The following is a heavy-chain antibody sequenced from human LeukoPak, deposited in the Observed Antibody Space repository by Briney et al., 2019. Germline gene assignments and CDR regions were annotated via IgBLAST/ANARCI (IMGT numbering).Heavy chain of an antibody. V-gene: IGHV4-30-4*01. Sequence: PSQTLSLTCTVSGGSITSGDYYWSWIRQPPGKGLEWIGYIYYSGSIFYKPSLKSRVTIAVDTSKNHFSLKLSSVTAADTAVYYCAREGGYASPFDYWGQGTLVTVSS. CDR1: GGSITSGDYY. CDR2: IYYSGSI. J-gene: IGHJ4*02. D-gene: IGHD5-12*01. CDR3: AREGGYASPFDY.